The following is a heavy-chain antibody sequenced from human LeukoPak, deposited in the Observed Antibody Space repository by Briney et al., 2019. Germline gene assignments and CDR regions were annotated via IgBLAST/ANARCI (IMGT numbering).Heavy chain of an antibody. Sequence: ASVKVSCKASGYTFTSYDINWVRQATGQGLEWMGWMNPNSGNTGYAQKFQGRVTMTRNTSISTAYMELSSLRSEDTAVYYCARGRSDVPTYYYDSSGYTPIGYYYGMDVWGQGTTVTVSS. CDR1: GYTFTSYD. D-gene: IGHD3-22*01. CDR3: ARGRSDVPTYYYDSSGYTPIGYYYGMDV. V-gene: IGHV1-8*01. J-gene: IGHJ6*02. CDR2: MNPNSGNT.